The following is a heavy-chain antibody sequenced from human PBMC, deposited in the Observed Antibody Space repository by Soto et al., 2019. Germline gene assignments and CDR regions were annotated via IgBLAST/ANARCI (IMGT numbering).Heavy chain of an antibody. CDR1: GGTFSSYA. CDR2: IIPIFGTA. J-gene: IGHJ3*02. CDR3: ARRMEPRGAFDI. Sequence: SVKVSCKASGGTFSSYAISWVRQAPGQGLEWMGGIIPIFGTANYAQKFQGRVTITADESTSTAYMELSSLRSEDTAVYYCARRMEPRGAFDIWGQGTMVTVSS. V-gene: IGHV1-69*13. D-gene: IGHD1-1*01.